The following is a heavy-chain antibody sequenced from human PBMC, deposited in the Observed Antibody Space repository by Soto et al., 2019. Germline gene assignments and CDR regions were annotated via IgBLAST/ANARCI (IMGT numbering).Heavy chain of an antibody. J-gene: IGHJ5*02. CDR1: GYTFSDFD. V-gene: IGHV1-8*01. D-gene: IGHD2-21*02. CDR3: ARKEAGEPYCGGDCYSSWFDP. CDR2: MNAKSGDT. Sequence: ASVKVSCKASGYTFSDFDINWLRQASGQGPEWMGWMNAKSGDTFFAQRFQGKFNMTWDTSLSTAYMELSSLRSEDTAVYYCARKEAGEPYCGGDCYSSWFDPWGQGTLVTVSS.